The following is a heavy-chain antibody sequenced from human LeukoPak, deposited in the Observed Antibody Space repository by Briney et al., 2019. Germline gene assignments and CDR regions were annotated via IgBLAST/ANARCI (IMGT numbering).Heavy chain of an antibody. V-gene: IGHV3-23*01. CDR3: ARDLSWGAFI. D-gene: IGHD3-16*01. CDR2: ISPSGGTT. Sequence: PGGSLRLSCEASGIIFSNYGTNWVRQAPGKRLEWVSGISPSGGTTYYADSLKGRFSISRDNSKNTVYLQMNSLRADDTAVYYCARDLSWGAFIWGQGTMVTVSS. CDR1: GIIFSNYG. J-gene: IGHJ3*02.